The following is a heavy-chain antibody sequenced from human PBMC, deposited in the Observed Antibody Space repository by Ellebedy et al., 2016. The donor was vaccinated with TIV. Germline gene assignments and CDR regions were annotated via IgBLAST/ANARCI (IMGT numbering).Heavy chain of an antibody. CDR3: ARDMAWGNERVNDALDI. J-gene: IGHJ3*02. CDR1: GFPFSNYW. D-gene: IGHD7-27*01. V-gene: IGHV3-48*04. Sequence: GGSLRLSCAASGFPFSNYWMSWVRQAPGKGLEWISYSSGSSLTIHYADSVKGRFTISRDNAKNSLYLQMSSLTAEDTAVYYCARDMAWGNERVNDALDIWGQGTMVTVSA. CDR2: SSGSSLTI.